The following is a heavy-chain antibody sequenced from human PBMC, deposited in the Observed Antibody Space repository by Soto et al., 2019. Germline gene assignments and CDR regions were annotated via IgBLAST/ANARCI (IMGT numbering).Heavy chain of an antibody. CDR2: IYYSGST. CDR1: GGSISSYY. Sequence: QVQLQESGPGLVKPSETLSLTCTVSGGSISSYYWSWIRQPPGKGLEWIGYIYYSGSTNYNPSLRRRSTFSVHTAKNQFHLKLSLVTAADTGGYYCTRRPGAHFDYWGQGTLVTVSS. V-gene: IGHV4-59*01. CDR3: TRRPGAHFDY. J-gene: IGHJ4*02. D-gene: IGHD4-17*01.